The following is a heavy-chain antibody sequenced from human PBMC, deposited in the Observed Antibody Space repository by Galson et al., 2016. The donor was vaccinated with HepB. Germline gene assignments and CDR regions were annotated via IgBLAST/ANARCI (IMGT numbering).Heavy chain of an antibody. D-gene: IGHD3-16*01. J-gene: IGHJ4*02. V-gene: IGHV4-59*02. Sequence: SETLSLTCRVSGSSVSNHYWSWVRQSPGKGLEWLAYNYENGDINYNPPLESRVTISVDTSKNQFSLKLTSVTAADTALYYCARGHYDFEFWGQGLLVTVSS. CDR3: ARGHYDFEF. CDR1: GSSVSNHY. CDR2: NYENGDI.